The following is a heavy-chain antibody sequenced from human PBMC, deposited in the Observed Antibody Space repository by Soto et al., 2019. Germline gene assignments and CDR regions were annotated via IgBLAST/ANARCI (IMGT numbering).Heavy chain of an antibody. CDR1: GFTFRNYA. CDR3: ARGDCSAAGCYIHYYYGMDV. CDR2: IDRSGGTS. D-gene: IGHD2-2*02. J-gene: IGHJ6*02. Sequence: GSLRLSCAAAGFTFRNYAMSWVRQAPGKGLEWVSAIDRSGGTSYYADSVKGRFTISRDNAKNTLYLQMNSLRADDTALYYCARGDCSAAGCYIHYYYGMDVWGQGTTVTVSS. V-gene: IGHV3-23*01.